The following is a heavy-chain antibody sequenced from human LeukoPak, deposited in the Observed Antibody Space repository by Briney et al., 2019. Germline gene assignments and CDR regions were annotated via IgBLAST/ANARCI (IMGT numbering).Heavy chain of an antibody. CDR3: ARSASAARTFDY. D-gene: IGHD6-6*01. J-gene: IGHJ4*02. Sequence: ASVTVSCKASGYTFTSYGISWVRQAPGQGLEWMGWISAYNGNTNNAQKLQGRVTMTTDTSTSTAYMELRSLRSDDTAVYYCARSASAARTFDYWGQGTLGTVSS. CDR2: ISAYNGNT. V-gene: IGHV1-18*01. CDR1: GYTFTSYG.